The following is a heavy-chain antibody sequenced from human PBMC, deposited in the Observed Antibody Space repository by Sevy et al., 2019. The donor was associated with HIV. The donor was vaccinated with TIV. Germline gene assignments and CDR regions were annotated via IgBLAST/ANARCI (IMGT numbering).Heavy chain of an antibody. CDR3: ARDSDTYTALANYYGMDV. D-gene: IGHD5-18*01. CDR1: GFMFNLYS. Sequence: GGSLRLSCTTSGFMFNLYSFNWVRQAPGKGLERISFISSSGKYQFYADSVKGRFTMSRDTATNSVYLQIDSLRADDTAVYYCARDSDTYTALANYYGMDVWGQGTTVTVSS. V-gene: IGHV3-21*06. CDR2: ISSSGKYQ. J-gene: IGHJ6*02.